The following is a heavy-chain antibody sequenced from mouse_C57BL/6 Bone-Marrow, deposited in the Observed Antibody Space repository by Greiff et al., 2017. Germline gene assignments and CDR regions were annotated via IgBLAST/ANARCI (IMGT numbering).Heavy chain of an antibody. J-gene: IGHJ2*01. D-gene: IGHD1-1*01. Sequence: VQLVESGAELARPGASVKLSCKASGYTFTSYGISWVKQRTGQGLEWIGEIYPRSGNTYYNEKFKGKATLTADKSSSTAYMELRSLTSEDSAVYFCARWGLLRSWYFDYWGQGTTLTVSS. V-gene: IGHV1-81*01. CDR1: GYTFTSYG. CDR2: IYPRSGNT. CDR3: ARWGLLRSWYFDY.